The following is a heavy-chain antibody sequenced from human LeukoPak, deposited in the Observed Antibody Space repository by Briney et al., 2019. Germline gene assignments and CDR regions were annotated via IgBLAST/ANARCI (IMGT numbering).Heavy chain of an antibody. J-gene: IGHJ6*02. CDR2: ISGSGGST. Sequence: GGSLRLSCAASGFTFSSYAMSWVRQAPGKGLEWVSAISGSGGSTYYADSVKGRFTISRDNSKDTLYLQMNSLRAEDTAVYYCGRIAINANNGMDVWGQGTTVTVSS. CDR1: GFTFSSYA. CDR3: GRIAINANNGMDV. D-gene: IGHD1/OR15-1a*01. V-gene: IGHV3-23*01.